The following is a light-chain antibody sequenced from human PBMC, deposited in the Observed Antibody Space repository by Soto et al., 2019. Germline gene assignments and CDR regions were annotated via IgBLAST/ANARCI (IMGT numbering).Light chain of an antibody. J-gene: IGKJ2*01. Sequence: DIQMTQSPSSLSASVGDRVTITCRASQYISSWLAWYQQKPGKAPKLLIYKASSLESGVTSRFSGSGSGTEFTLTISSQQPDDSATYYCQQYNSYSYTFGQGTKLEIK. CDR1: QYISSW. V-gene: IGKV1-5*03. CDR2: KAS. CDR3: QQYNSYSYT.